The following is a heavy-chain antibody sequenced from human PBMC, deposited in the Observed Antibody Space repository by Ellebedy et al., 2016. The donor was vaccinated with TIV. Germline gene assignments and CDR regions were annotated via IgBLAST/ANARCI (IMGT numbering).Heavy chain of an antibody. CDR2: ISVDGSNR. CDR1: GITFSSSV. Sequence: GESLKISCAGSGITFSSSVIHWGRQAPGKGLDWVALISVDGSNRQYPESVKGRFTISKDNSKNTVYLEMNSLIYDDTGVYYCAREKGTSGSAGWFDPWGQGTLVSVSS. D-gene: IGHD2-8*01. J-gene: IGHJ5*02. CDR3: AREKGTSGSAGWFDP. V-gene: IGHV3-30-3*01.